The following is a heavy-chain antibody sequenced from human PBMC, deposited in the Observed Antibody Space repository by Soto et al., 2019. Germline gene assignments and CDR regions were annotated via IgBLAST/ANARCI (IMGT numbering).Heavy chain of an antibody. D-gene: IGHD2-2*01. CDR1: GFTFSVPW. Sequence: EEQLVESGGGLVQPGGSLRLSCTASGFTFSVPWLAWVRQAPGNGLEWVATINGDGSARYHVDSVKGRFTISRDNAQNSLYLQMDSLRVEDTAVYYCAKYLWAYGLDVWGPGATVTVSS. V-gene: IGHV3-7*03. CDR2: INGDGSAR. CDR3: AKYLWAYGLDV. J-gene: IGHJ6*02.